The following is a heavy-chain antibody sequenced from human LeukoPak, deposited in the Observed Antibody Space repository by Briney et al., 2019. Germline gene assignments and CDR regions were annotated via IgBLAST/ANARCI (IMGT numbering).Heavy chain of an antibody. CDR1: GYTFTSYD. CDR3: ARGVAAAGISYYFDY. CDR2: MNPNSGNT. Sequence: ASVKVSCKASGYTFTSYDINWVRQATGQGLEWMGWMNPNSGNTGYAQKFQGRVTITRSTSISTAYMELSSLRSEDTAVYYCARGVAAAGISYYFDYWGQGTLVTVSS. V-gene: IGHV1-8*03. J-gene: IGHJ4*02. D-gene: IGHD6-13*01.